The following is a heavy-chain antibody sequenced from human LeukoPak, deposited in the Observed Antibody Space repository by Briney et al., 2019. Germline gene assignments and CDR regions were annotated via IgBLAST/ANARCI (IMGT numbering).Heavy chain of an antibody. Sequence: PSETLSLTCTVSGGSISTYYWSWIRQPPGKGLEWIGYIYYSGSTKYNPSLKSRVTISIDTSKNQFSLKLSSVTAADTAVYYCARLSTVTTFGYWGQGTLVTVSS. D-gene: IGHD4-17*01. V-gene: IGHV4-59*08. CDR3: ARLSTVTTFGY. CDR1: GGSISTYY. J-gene: IGHJ4*02. CDR2: IYYSGST.